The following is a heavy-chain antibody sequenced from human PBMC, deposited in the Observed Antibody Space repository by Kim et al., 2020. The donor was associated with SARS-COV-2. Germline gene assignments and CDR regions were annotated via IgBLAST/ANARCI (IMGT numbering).Heavy chain of an antibody. CDR1: GFTFDDYA. Sequence: GGSLRLSCAASGFTFDDYAMHWVRQAPGKGLEWVAGISWNGGSIGYADSVKGRFTISRDKAKNSLYLQMNSLRAEDTALYYCAKDIREMATIQDYGMDVWGQGTTVTVSS. D-gene: IGHD5-12*01. CDR3: AKDIREMATIQDYGMDV. CDR2: ISWNGGSI. J-gene: IGHJ6*02. V-gene: IGHV3-9*01.